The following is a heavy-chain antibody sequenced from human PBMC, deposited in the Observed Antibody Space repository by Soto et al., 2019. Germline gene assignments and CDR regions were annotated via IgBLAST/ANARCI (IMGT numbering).Heavy chain of an antibody. V-gene: IGHV3-23*01. D-gene: IGHD3-22*01. CDR3: AKRRFEYYYDSSGYYWGPFDY. Sequence: LRLSCAASGFTLRSFAMNWARQAPGKGLEWVATIGSSGSTYYADSVKGRFTISRDNSKNTLYLQMNSLRAEDTAVYYCAKRRFEYYYDSSGYYWGPFDYWGQGTLVTVSS. CDR1: GFTLRSFA. J-gene: IGHJ4*02. CDR2: IGSSGST.